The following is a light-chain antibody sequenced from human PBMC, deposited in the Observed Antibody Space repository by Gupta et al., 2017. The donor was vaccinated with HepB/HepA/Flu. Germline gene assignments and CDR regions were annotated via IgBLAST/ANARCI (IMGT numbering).Light chain of an antibody. Sequence: DIVMTQSPDSLAVSPGERATINCKSSQNILDTYNNKNSLAWYQQKPGHPPKLLIYWASTRQSGVTDRFSGSGSGIDVTLTIISRQEEDVAFYYCHQDQIYPPATFGQGTKLEI. CDR3: HQDQIYPPAT. CDR1: QNILDTYNNKNS. CDR2: WAS. J-gene: IGKJ2*01. V-gene: IGKV4-1*01.